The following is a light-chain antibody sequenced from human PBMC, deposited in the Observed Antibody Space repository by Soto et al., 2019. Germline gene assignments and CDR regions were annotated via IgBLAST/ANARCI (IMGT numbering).Light chain of an antibody. CDR2: DAS. V-gene: IGKV1-33*01. CDR3: QQYYSLPRT. Sequence: DIQMTESPSSLSASVGDRVTIACQATQAIHSFLAFYQQKPGRAPKFLIFDASNVESGGPSRFIGSGSARDFTFTISSLPPEDIASYFGQQYYSLPRTFGGGTKVEV. CDR1: QAIHSF. J-gene: IGKJ4*01.